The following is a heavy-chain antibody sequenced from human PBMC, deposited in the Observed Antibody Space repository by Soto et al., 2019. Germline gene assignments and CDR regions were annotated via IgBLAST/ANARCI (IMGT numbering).Heavy chain of an antibody. CDR3: AKSRRDGYNFDY. CDR1: GCTFSSYA. V-gene: IGHV1-69*13. D-gene: IGHD5-12*01. J-gene: IGHJ4*02. CDR2: IIPIFGTA. Sequence: SVKVSCKASGCTFSSYAISWVRQAPLQVLEWMGGIIPIFGTANYAQKFKGRVTITADESTSTAYMERSSLRSEDTAVYYCAKSRRDGYNFDYWGQGTLVTVSS.